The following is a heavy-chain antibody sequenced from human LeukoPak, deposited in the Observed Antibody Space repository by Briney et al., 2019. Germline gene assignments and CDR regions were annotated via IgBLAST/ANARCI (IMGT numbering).Heavy chain of an antibody. J-gene: IGHJ4*02. CDR2: ISGSGGST. CDR1: GCTFSSYA. CDR3: AKDRYSGYDIGLYFDY. Sequence: VGSLRLSCAASGCTFSSYAMSWVRQAPWQGLDWVSAISGSGGSTYYADSVKGRFTISRDNSKNTLYLQMNSLRAEDTAVYYCAKDRYSGYDIGLYFDYWGQGTLVTVSS. D-gene: IGHD5-12*01. V-gene: IGHV3-23*01.